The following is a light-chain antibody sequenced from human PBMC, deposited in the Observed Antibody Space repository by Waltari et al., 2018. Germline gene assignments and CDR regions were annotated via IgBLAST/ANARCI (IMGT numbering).Light chain of an antibody. J-gene: IGLJ3*02. CDR3: QVWDSSSDHPV. V-gene: IGLV3-21*04. CDR2: YDS. Sequence: SYVLTQPPSVSVAPGKTARITCGGNNIGSQSVPWYQQKPGQAPVLVIYYDSDRPSGIPERFSGSNSGNTATLTISRVEAGDEADYYCQVWDSSSDHPVFGGGTKLTVL. CDR1: NIGSQS.